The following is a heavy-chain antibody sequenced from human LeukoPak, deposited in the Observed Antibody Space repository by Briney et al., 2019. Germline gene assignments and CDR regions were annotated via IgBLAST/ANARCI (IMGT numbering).Heavy chain of an antibody. J-gene: IGHJ6*03. CDR2: IYYSGST. CDR3: ARHRYYYRSGSYYGAPYYMDV. CDR1: GRSISSSSYS. V-gene: IGHV4-39*01. D-gene: IGHD3-10*01. Sequence: PSETLSLTFTVSGRSISSSSYSWGWIRQPLGKGLEWIGSIYYSGSTYYNPSLKSRVTISVDTSKNQFSLKLSSVTAADTAVYYCARHRYYYRSGSYYGAPYYMDVWGKGTTVTISS.